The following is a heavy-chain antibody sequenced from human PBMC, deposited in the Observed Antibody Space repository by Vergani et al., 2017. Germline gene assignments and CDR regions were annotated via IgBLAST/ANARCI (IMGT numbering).Heavy chain of an antibody. CDR1: GFTFSSYS. V-gene: IGHV3-21*01. CDR2: ISSSSSYI. CDR3: ARDREAGAGIARYNLFDP. J-gene: IGHJ5*02. Sequence: EVQLVESGGGLVKPGGSLRLSCAASGFTFSSYSMNWVRQAPGKGLEWVSSISSSSSYIYYADSVKGRFTISRDNAKNSLYLQMNSLRAEDTAVYYCARDREAGAGIARYNLFDPWGQGTLVTVSS. D-gene: IGHD6-19*01.